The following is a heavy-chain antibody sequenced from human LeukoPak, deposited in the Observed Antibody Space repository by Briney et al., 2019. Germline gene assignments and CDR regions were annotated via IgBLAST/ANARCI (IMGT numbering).Heavy chain of an antibody. CDR3: ARDISPGDYGDYLDAFDL. V-gene: IGHV3-9*01. J-gene: IGHJ3*01. D-gene: IGHD4-17*01. Sequence: PGRSLRLSCAASGFTFDNHAIHWVRQVPGEGLEWVSVISWNSGNIVYADSVKGRFTISRDNAKNSLYLQMNSLGAEDTALYFCARDISPGDYGDYLDAFDLWGQGTMVIVSS. CDR2: ISWNSGNI. CDR1: GFTFDNHA.